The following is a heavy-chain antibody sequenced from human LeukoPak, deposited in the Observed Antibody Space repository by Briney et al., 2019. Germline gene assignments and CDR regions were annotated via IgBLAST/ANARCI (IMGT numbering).Heavy chain of an antibody. CDR1: GFTFSSYE. Sequence: PGGSLRLSCAASGFTFSSYEMNWVRQAPGKGLEWVSYISSSGSNIKYADSVKGRFTISRGNAKNSVYLQMNSLRAEDTAVYYCARENYDSSGYNADYWGQGTLVTVSS. D-gene: IGHD3-22*01. V-gene: IGHV3-48*03. CDR2: ISSSGSNI. CDR3: ARENYDSSGYNADY. J-gene: IGHJ4*02.